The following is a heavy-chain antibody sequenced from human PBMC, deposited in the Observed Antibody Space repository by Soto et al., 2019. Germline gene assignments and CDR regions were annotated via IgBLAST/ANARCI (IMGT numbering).Heavy chain of an antibody. CDR2: ISAYNGNK. CDR1: GYMFTTYG. CDR3: ARTGGGMAARPLEY. V-gene: IGHV1-18*04. Sequence: QVQLVQSGGEVKKPGASVEVSCRTSGYMFTTYGMSWVRQAPGQGLEWMAWISAYNGNKKYAQKFKGRVTMTTDTSKSTVSMELRNLTSDDTGTYFCARTGGGMAARPLEYWGQGTLVTVSS. J-gene: IGHJ4*02. D-gene: IGHD6-6*01.